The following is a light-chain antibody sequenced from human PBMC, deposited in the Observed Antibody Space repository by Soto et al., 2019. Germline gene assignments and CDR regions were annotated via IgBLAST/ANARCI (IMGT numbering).Light chain of an antibody. CDR1: QSISSW. CDR2: KAS. J-gene: IGKJ1*01. CDR3: QQYYTYPWT. V-gene: IGKV1-5*03. Sequence: DIQMTQSPSTLSASVGDRVTITCRASQSISSWLAWYQQRPGKAPKLLIYKASNLESGVPSRFSGSGSGTELTLTISSLHPADFATYYCQQYYTYPWTFGPGTKVEIK.